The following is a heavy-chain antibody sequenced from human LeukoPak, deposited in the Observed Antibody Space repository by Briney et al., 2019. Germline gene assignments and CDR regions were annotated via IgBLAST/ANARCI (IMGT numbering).Heavy chain of an antibody. CDR2: INHSGST. V-gene: IGHV4-34*01. J-gene: IGHJ5*02. D-gene: IGHD6-19*01. Sequence: KPSETLSLTCAVYGGSFSGYYWSWIRQPPGKGLEWIGEINHSGSTNYNPSLKSRVTMSVDTSKNQFSLKLSSVTAADTAVYYCARQAHSSGWSRAEINWFDPWGQGTLVTVSS. CDR1: GGSFSGYY. CDR3: ARQAHSSGWSRAEINWFDP.